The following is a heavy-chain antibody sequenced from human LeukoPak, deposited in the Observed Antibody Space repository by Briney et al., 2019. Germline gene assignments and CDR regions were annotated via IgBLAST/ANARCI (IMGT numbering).Heavy chain of an antibody. Sequence: PGGSLRLSCAASGFTFSDYYMSWIRQAPGKGLVWVSRINSDGSSTSYADSVKGRFTISRDNAKNTLYLQMNSLRAEDTAMYYCARGSDCSGGSCYSYWYFDLWGRGTLVTVSS. J-gene: IGHJ2*01. D-gene: IGHD2-15*01. CDR3: ARGSDCSGGSCYSYWYFDL. V-gene: IGHV3-74*01. CDR1: GFTFSDYY. CDR2: INSDGSST.